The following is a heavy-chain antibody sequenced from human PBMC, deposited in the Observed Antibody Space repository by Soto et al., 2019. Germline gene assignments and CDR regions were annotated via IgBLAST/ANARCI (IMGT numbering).Heavy chain of an antibody. CDR2: IYNSGST. Sequence: QVQLQESGPGLVKPSETLSLTCTVSGGSISSHYWRWIRQPPGKGLEWIGYIYNSGSTYYNPSLKSRVTISIDTSKKQFSLKLSSVTAADTAVYYCARQGGLYWGQGILVTVSS. CDR3: ARQGGLY. V-gene: IGHV4-59*08. J-gene: IGHJ4*02. D-gene: IGHD2-8*01. CDR1: GGSISSHY.